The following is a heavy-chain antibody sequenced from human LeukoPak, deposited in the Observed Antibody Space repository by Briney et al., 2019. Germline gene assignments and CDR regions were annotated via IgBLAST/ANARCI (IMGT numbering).Heavy chain of an antibody. CDR3: ARLGYSSSWTSYYYYYGMDV. Sequence: ASVKVSCKASGYTFTSYGISWVRPAPRQGLEWMGWISAYNGNTNYAQKLQGRVTMTTDTSTSTAYMELRSLRSDDTAVYYCARLGYSSSWTSYYYYYGMDVWGQGTTVTVSS. CDR2: ISAYNGNT. D-gene: IGHD6-13*01. CDR1: GYTFTSYG. J-gene: IGHJ6*02. V-gene: IGHV1-18*01.